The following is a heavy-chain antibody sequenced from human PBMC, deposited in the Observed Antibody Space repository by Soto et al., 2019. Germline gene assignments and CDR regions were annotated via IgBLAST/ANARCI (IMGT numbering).Heavy chain of an antibody. D-gene: IGHD1-26*01. J-gene: IGHJ6*02. Sequence: GESLKISCKDSGYSFSTYWIAWVRQMPGKGLEWLGIIYLGDSDTRYSPSFEGQVTISLDKSISPASLQWSSLRASDTAIYYCARGVQRGSHFYGMDVWGQGTTVTVSS. V-gene: IGHV5-51*01. CDR3: ARGVQRGSHFYGMDV. CDR2: IYLGDSDT. CDR1: GYSFSTYW.